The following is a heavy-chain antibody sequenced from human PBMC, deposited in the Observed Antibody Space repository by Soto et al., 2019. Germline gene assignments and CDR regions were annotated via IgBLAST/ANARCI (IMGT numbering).Heavy chain of an antibody. CDR1: GFTFSSYG. V-gene: IGHV3-33*01. D-gene: IGHD2-15*01. CDR3: ARVRGSAVVVAATLYYYYMDV. J-gene: IGHJ6*03. CDR2: IWYDGSNK. Sequence: GGSLRLSCAASGFTFSSYGMHWVRQAPGKGLEWVAVIWYDGSNKYYADSVKGRFTISRDNSKNTLYLQMNSLRAEDTAVYYCARVRGSAVVVAATLYYYYMDVWGKGTTVTVSS.